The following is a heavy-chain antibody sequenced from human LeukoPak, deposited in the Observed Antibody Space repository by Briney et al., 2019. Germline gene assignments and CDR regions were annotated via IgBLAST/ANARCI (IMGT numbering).Heavy chain of an antibody. J-gene: IGHJ5*02. V-gene: IGHV1-2*02. CDR1: GYTFTVYY. CDR2: INPNSGGT. D-gene: IGHD6-13*01. Sequence: GASVTVSFKASGYTFTVYYMHWVRQAPGQGRGGMGWINPNSGGTNYAQKFQGRVTMTRDTSISTAYMELSRLRSDDTAVYYCAREGQQLVLGWFDPWGQGTLVTVSS. CDR3: AREGQQLVLGWFDP.